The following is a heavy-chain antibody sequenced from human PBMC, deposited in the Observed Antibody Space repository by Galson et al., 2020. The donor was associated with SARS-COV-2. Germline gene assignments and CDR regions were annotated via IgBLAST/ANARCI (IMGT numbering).Heavy chain of an antibody. D-gene: IGHD6-19*01. CDR1: GYTFTSYD. J-gene: IGHJ6*02. CDR3: AREGQIAVAGHYYYYYGMDV. V-gene: IGHV1-8*01. Sequence: ASVKVSCKASGYTFTSYDINWVRQATGQGLEWMGWMNPNSGNTGYAQKFQGRVTMTRNTSISTAYMELSSLRSEDTAVYYCAREGQIAVAGHYYYYYGMDVWGQGTTVTVSS. CDR2: MNPNSGNT.